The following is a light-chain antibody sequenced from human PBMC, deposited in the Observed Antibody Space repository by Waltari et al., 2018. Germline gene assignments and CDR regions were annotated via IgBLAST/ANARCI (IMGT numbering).Light chain of an antibody. CDR3: QHYVRLPVT. J-gene: IGKJ1*01. Sequence: EIVLTQSPGTLSLSPGEGVTLSCRASQSVSRALVWYHQKPGQAPRLLISGASSRATGIPDRFSGSGSGTDFSLTISRLEPEDFAVYYCQHYVRLPVTFGRGTKVEIK. V-gene: IGKV3-20*01. CDR2: GAS. CDR1: QSVSRA.